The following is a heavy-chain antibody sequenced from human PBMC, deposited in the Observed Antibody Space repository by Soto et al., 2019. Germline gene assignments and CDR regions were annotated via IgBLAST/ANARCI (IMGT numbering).Heavy chain of an antibody. CDR3: AKDTSGSYYFDY. Sequence: GGSLRLSCAASGFTFNNYAMNWVRQAPGMGLEWVATISNTGGGTYYADSVKGRFTISRDNSKNTLYLQMNSLRVEDTAVYYCAKDTSGSYYFDYWGQGTLVTVSS. J-gene: IGHJ4*02. D-gene: IGHD1-26*01. CDR1: GFTFNNYA. CDR2: ISNTGGGT. V-gene: IGHV3-23*01.